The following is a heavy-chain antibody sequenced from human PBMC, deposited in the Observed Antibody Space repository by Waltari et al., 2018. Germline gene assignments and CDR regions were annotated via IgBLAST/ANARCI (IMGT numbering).Heavy chain of an antibody. V-gene: IGHV3-7*01. J-gene: IGHJ4*02. Sequence: EVQLVESGGGLVQPGGSLRLSCAASGFTFSSYWMSWVRQAPGKGLEWVANIKQDGSEKYYVDSVKGRFTISSDNAKNSLYLQMNSLRAEDTAVYYCARGSGSYPNNPFDYWGQGTLVTVSS. CDR1: GFTFSSYW. D-gene: IGHD1-26*01. CDR2: IKQDGSEK. CDR3: ARGSGSYPNNPFDY.